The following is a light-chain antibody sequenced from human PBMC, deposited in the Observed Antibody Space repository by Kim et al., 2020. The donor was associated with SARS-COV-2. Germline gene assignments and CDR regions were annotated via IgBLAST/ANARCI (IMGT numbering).Light chain of an antibody. V-gene: IGKV3-15*01. CDR3: QQSNDWPPLT. Sequence: APGERAALSCRASQTINSKLVWYQQKPGQAPRILIYDATTRATGVPARFIGSGSETDFTLTISSLQSEDFAVYYCQQSNDWPPLTFGQGTKVDIK. CDR2: DAT. J-gene: IGKJ1*01. CDR1: QTINSK.